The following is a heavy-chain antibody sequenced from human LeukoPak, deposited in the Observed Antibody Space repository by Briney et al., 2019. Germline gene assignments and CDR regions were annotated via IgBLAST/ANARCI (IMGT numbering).Heavy chain of an antibody. CDR3: ARDPMVRGVYDY. Sequence: GASVKVSCKASGYTFTSYYIHWVRQAPGQGLEWMGIINPSGGSTNYAQKFQGRVTMTGDTSTSTVSMELSSLRSEDTTVYYCARDPMVRGVYDYWGQGTLVTASS. CDR2: INPSGGST. CDR1: GYTFTSYY. D-gene: IGHD3-10*01. V-gene: IGHV1-46*01. J-gene: IGHJ4*02.